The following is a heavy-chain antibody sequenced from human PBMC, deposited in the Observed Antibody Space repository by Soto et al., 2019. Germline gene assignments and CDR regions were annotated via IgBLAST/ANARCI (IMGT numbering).Heavy chain of an antibody. Sequence: GGSLRLSCAASGFTFSSYDMHWVRQATGKGPEWVSAIGTAGDPYYPGSVKGRFTISRENAKNSLYLQMNSLRAGDTAVYYCARESRDGYNFDYWGQGTLVTVSS. D-gene: IGHD5-12*01. V-gene: IGHV3-13*05. CDR3: ARESRDGYNFDY. CDR2: IGTAGDP. J-gene: IGHJ4*02. CDR1: GFTFSSYD.